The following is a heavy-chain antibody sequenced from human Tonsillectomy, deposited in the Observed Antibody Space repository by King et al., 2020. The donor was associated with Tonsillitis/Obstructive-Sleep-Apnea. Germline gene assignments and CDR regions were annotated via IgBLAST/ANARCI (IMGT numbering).Heavy chain of an antibody. CDR2: ISRSRTYT. Sequence: HVQLVESGGGLVKPGGSLRLSCASSGFTFSDYYMSWIRQAPGKGLVWVSYISRSRTYTHYADSVKCRFTISRDNAKSSLYLQMNRLRAEDTAVYYCARGSLITGTTYFDYWGQGTLVTVSS. J-gene: IGHJ4*02. CDR1: GFTFSDYY. D-gene: IGHD1-7*01. V-gene: IGHV3-11*05. CDR3: ARGSLITGTTYFDY.